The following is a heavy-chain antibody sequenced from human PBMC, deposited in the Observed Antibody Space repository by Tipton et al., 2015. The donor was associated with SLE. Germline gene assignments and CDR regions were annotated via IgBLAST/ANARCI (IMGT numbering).Heavy chain of an antibody. Sequence: TLSLTCSVSGVSISTSRYYWGWIRQSPGQGLEWVGSLYAGGSTYFHPSLKSRASISVDTSKNQFSLSLSSVTAADTAVYYCARHMGGRSTGVWYYFDFWGQGTLVTVSS. V-gene: IGHV4-39*01. CDR1: GVSISTSRYY. CDR2: LYAGGST. D-gene: IGHD3-16*01. J-gene: IGHJ4*02. CDR3: ARHMGGRSTGVWYYFDF.